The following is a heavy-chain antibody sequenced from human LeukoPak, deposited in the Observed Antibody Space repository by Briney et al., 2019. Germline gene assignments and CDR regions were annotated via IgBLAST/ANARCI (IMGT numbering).Heavy chain of an antibody. D-gene: IGHD4-11*01. CDR1: GFSFSIYG. CDR2: IQYDENNK. J-gene: IGHJ4*02. V-gene: IGHV3-30*02. CDR3: AKGVATTSYFDY. Sequence: GGTLRLSCAASGFSFSIYGMHWVRQAPGKGLEWVASIQYDENNKYYADSVKGRFTISRDNSKNMLYLQMNSLRSEDTAVYYCAKGVATTSYFDYWGQGTLVTVSS.